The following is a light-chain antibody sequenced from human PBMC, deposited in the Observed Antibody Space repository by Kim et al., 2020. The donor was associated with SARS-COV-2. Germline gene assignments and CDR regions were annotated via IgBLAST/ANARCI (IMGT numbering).Light chain of an antibody. CDR2: LKSDVSH. Sequence: QLVLTQSPSASASLGPSVKLTCTLSSGHTNYAVAWHQQQPEKGPRYLMKLKSDVSHIKGDGIPDRFSGSSSGAERYLTISSLQSEDEADYYCQTWGTGMGVFGGGTQLTVL. J-gene: IGLJ2*01. V-gene: IGLV4-69*01. CDR1: SGHTNYA. CDR3: QTWGTGMGV.